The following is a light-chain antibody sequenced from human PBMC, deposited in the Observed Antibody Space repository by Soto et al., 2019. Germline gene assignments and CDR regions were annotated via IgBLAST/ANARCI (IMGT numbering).Light chain of an antibody. CDR1: TSNIGTNT. V-gene: IGLV1-44*01. CDR2: RNN. Sequence: QSALTQPPSASGTPGQSVTISCSGSTSNIGTNTVSWYQQLPGTAPKLLISRNNQRPSGVPDRFSGSKSGASGSLAISGLQSEDEAYYYCAGWDDSLNGPVFGGGTQLTVL. CDR3: AGWDDSLNGPV. J-gene: IGLJ7*01.